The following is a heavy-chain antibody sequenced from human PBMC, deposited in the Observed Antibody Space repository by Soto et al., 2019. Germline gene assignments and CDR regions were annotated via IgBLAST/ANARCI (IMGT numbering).Heavy chain of an antibody. J-gene: IGHJ6*02. D-gene: IGHD3-9*01. CDR3: ARAFTYYDILTGYSYGMDV. CDR1: GGSFSGYY. V-gene: IGHV4-34*01. CDR2: INHSGST. Sequence: SETLSLTCAVYGGSFSGYYWSWIRQPPGKGLEWIGEINHSGSTNYNPSLKSRVTISVDTSKNKFSLKLSSVTAADTAVYYCARAFTYYDILTGYSYGMDVWGQGTTVTVSS.